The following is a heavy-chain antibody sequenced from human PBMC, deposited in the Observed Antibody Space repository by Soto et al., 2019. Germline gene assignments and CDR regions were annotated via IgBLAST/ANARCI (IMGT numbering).Heavy chain of an antibody. CDR3: ARDEGYCSGGSCYSFSAFDI. D-gene: IGHD2-15*01. CDR2: IIPILGIA. Sequence: ASVKVSCKASGGTFSSYTISWVRQAPGQGLEWMGRIIPILGIANYAQKFQGRVTITADKSTSTAYMELSSLRSEDTAVYYCARDEGYCSGGSCYSFSAFDIWGQGTMVTVSS. J-gene: IGHJ3*02. V-gene: IGHV1-69*04. CDR1: GGTFSSYT.